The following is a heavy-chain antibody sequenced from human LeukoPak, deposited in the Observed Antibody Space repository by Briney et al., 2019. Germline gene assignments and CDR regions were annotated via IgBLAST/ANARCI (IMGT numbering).Heavy chain of an antibody. V-gene: IGHV1-18*01. CDR2: ISAYNGNT. J-gene: IGHJ4*02. CDR1: GYTFTSYG. CDR3: AGARIAEAGFSFDY. D-gene: IGHD6-13*01. Sequence: ASVKVSCKASGYTFTSYGISWVRQAPGQGLEWMGWISAYNGNTNYAQKLQGRVTMTTDTSTSTAYMELRSLRSDDTAVYYCAGARIAEAGFSFDYWGQGTLVTVSS.